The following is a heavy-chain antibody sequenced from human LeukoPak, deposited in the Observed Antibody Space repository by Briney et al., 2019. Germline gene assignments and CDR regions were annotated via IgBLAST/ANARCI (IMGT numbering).Heavy chain of an antibody. J-gene: IGHJ3*02. CDR1: GYSISSGYY. CDR3: ARVLGGAFDI. V-gene: IGHV4-38-2*02. Sequence: SETLSLTCTVSGYSISSGYYWGWIRQPLGKGLEWIGSIYHSGSTYYNPSLKSRVTISVDTSKNQFSLKLSSVTAADTAVYYCARVLGGAFDIWGQGTMVTVSS. D-gene: IGHD2-15*01. CDR2: IYHSGST.